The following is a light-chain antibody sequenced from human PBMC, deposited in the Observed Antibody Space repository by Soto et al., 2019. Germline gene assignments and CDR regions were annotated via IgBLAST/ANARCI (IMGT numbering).Light chain of an antibody. V-gene: IGKV3-20*01. CDR3: HQYGSSPSYT. CDR1: QSVSSSSY. Sequence: EIVLTQSPGTLSLSPGERATLSCRASQSVSSSSYLAWYQQKPGQAPRLLIYGASSSATGIPDRFSGSGSGTDFTLTISRLEPEDFAVYYCHQYGSSPSYTFGQGNKLEIK. CDR2: GAS. J-gene: IGKJ2*01.